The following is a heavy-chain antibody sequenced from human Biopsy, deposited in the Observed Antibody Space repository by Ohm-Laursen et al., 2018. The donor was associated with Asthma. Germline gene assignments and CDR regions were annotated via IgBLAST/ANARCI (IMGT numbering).Heavy chain of an antibody. J-gene: IGHJ4*02. V-gene: IGHV3-11*01. Sequence: SLRLSCAASGFTFRDYYMTWIRQAPGKGLEWVAYISSRGSNIFYADSVKGRFTISRDNAKKSLFLEMNSLTVEDTAVYFCARGYSTSWYFGYWGQGTQVTVSS. CDR2: ISSRGSNI. D-gene: IGHD6-13*01. CDR3: ARGYSTSWYFGY. CDR1: GFTFRDYY.